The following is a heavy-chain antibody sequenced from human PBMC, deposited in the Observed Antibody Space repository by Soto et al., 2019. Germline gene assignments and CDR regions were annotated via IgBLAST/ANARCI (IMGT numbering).Heavy chain of an antibody. CDR1: GYSFTSYW. J-gene: IGHJ6*02. Sequence: GESLKISCKGSGYSFTSYWIGWARQMPGKGLEWMGIIYPGDSDTRYSPSFQGQVTISADKSISTAYLQWSSLKASDTAMYYCPGGGYGYYYYSVMAVWGQGTTVPVSS. D-gene: IGHD3-22*01. V-gene: IGHV5-51*01. CDR3: PGGGYGYYYYSVMAV. CDR2: IYPGDSDT.